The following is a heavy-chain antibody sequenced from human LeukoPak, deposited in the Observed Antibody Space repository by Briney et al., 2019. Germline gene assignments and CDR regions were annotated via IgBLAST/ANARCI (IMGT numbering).Heavy chain of an antibody. D-gene: IGHD3-3*02. CDR2: IYYSGST. CDR1: GASISSYY. V-gene: IGHV4-59*01. J-gene: IGHJ4*02. CDR3: ARGPLGSFSS. Sequence: TSSETLSLTCTVSGASISSYYWSWIRQPPGKGLEWIGHIYYSGSTNYSPSLKGRVTISVDPSKNQFSLKLSSMTAADSAVYHCARGPLGSFSSWGQGTLVTVSS.